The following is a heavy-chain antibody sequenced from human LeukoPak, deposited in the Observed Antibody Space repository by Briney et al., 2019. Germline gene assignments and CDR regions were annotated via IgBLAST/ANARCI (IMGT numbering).Heavy chain of an antibody. CDR3: ARGGRGFLEWLLRWFDP. Sequence: PSETLSLTCAVYGGSFSGYYWSWIRQPPGKGLEWIGEINHSGSTNYNPSLKSRVTISVDTSKNQFSLKLSSVTAADTAVYYCARGGRGFLEWLLRWFDPWGQGTLVTVSS. V-gene: IGHV4-34*01. J-gene: IGHJ5*02. CDR1: GGSFSGYY. D-gene: IGHD3-3*01. CDR2: INHSGST.